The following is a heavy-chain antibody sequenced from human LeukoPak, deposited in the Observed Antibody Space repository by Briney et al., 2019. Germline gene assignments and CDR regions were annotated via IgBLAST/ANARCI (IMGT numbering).Heavy chain of an antibody. CDR2: ISWNSGSI. CDR1: GFTFDDYA. CDR3: ASRYCSGGSCYFDY. J-gene: IGHJ4*02. V-gene: IGHV3-9*01. D-gene: IGHD2-15*01. Sequence: GGSLRLSCAASGFTFDDYAMHWVRQAPGKGLEWVSGISWNSGSIGYADSVKGRFTISRDNAKNSLYLQMNSLRAEDTALYYCASRYCSGGSCYFDYWGQGTLVTVSS.